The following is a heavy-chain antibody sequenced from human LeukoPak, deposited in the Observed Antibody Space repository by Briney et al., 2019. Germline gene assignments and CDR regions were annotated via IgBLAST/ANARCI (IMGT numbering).Heavy chain of an antibody. D-gene: IGHD3-22*01. CDR2: IYSGST. J-gene: IGHJ3*01. CDR1: GGSISSASYF. Sequence: PSETLSLTCTVSGGSISSASYFWGWIRQPPGKGLEWIGTIYSGSTYYNESLRSRVTMSGDTSRNQFSLRLSSVNAADTAVYYCAKAGVRCSNSRGLYAFDFWGPGTMVTVSS. CDR3: AKAGVRCSNSRGLYAFDF. V-gene: IGHV4-39*01.